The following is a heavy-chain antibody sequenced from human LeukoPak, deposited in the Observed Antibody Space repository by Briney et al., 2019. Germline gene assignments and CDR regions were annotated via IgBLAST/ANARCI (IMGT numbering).Heavy chain of an antibody. CDR2: INPSGGNT. Sequence: ASVKVSCKASGYTFPSYYMHWVRQAPGQGLEWMGVINPSGGNTNSAQKFQGRVTMTRDTSTRTVYMELSSLRSEDTAVYYCATGGYSSSSGDFDYWGQGTLVTVSS. V-gene: IGHV1-46*01. J-gene: IGHJ4*02. CDR3: ATGGYSSSSGDFDY. D-gene: IGHD6-6*01. CDR1: GYTFPSYY.